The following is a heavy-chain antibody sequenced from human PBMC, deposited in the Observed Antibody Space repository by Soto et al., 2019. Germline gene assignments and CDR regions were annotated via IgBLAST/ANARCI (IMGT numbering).Heavy chain of an antibody. CDR1: GFTFSSYA. J-gene: IGHJ4*02. V-gene: IGHV3-23*01. Sequence: SLRLSCAASGFTFSSYAMSWVRQAPGKGLEWVSAISGSGGSTYYADSVKGRFTISRDNSKNTLYLQMNSLRAEDTAVYYCAKDAAPEYYYDSSGYYPFDYWGQGTLVTVSS. CDR3: AKDAAPEYYYDSSGYYPFDY. CDR2: ISGSGGST. D-gene: IGHD3-22*01.